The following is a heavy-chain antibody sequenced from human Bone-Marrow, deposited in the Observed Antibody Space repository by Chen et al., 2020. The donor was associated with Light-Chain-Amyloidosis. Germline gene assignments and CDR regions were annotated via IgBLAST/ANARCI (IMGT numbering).Heavy chain of an antibody. CDR2: IYPDDSDA. Sequence: EVQLEQSGPDVKKPGESLKISCKGSGYTFPNYWIGWVRQMPGKGLEWMGVIYPDDSDASYSPSFEGQVTSSADKSITTAYLQWRSLKASDTAMYYCARRRDGYNFDYWGQGTLVTVSS. V-gene: IGHV5-51*01. J-gene: IGHJ4*02. CDR1: GYTFPNYW. D-gene: IGHD5-12*01. CDR3: ARRRDGYNFDY.